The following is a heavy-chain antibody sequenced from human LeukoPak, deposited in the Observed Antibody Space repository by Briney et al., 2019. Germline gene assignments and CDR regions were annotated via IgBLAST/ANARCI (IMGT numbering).Heavy chain of an antibody. CDR1: GFTFSSYS. CDR3: ARPDTAMVYLAS. J-gene: IGHJ4*02. CDR2: ISSSSTYI. V-gene: IGHV3-21*01. Sequence: GGSLRLSCAASGFTFSSYSMNWVRQAPGKGLEWVSSISSSSTYIYYADSVKGRFTISRDNAKNSLYLQMNSLRAEDTAVYYCARPDTAMVYLASWGQGTLVTVSS. D-gene: IGHD5-18*01.